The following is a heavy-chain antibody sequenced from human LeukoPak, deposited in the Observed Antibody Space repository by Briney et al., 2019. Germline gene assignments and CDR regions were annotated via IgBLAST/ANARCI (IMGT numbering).Heavy chain of an antibody. CDR2: ISGSGGST. CDR1: GFTVSSNY. D-gene: IGHD6-19*01. Sequence: GGSLRLSCAASGFTVSSNYMSWVRQAPGKGLEWVSAISGSGGSTYYADSVKGRFTISRDNSKNTLYLQMNSLRAEDTAVYYCAKSHAGYSSGPMGYWGQGTLVTVSS. CDR3: AKSHAGYSSGPMGY. V-gene: IGHV3-23*01. J-gene: IGHJ4*02.